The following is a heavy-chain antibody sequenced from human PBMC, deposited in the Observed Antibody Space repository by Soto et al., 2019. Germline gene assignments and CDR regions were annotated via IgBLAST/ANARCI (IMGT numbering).Heavy chain of an antibody. Sequence: EVQLVESGGGLVKPGGSLTVSCAAPAYSLSNAWMSWVRQAPGKGLEWVGRLKGKTDGGTIAYAAPVKGRFTISRDDSRKTLYLQLTTLQTEDTAVYYCTTLLGEGKGFFDSWGPGTLVTVSS. V-gene: IGHV3-15*01. CDR3: TTLLGEGKGFFDS. D-gene: IGHD2-21*01. CDR2: LKGKTDGGTI. CDR1: AYSLSNAW. J-gene: IGHJ4*02.